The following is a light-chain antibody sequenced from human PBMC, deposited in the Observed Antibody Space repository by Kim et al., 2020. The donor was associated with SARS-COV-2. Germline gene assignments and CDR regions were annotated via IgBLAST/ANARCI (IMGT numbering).Light chain of an antibody. CDR3: SSYTSSSVV. V-gene: IGLV2-14*04. CDR2: DVS. CDR1: SSYVVGYNY. J-gene: IGLJ2*01. Sequence: PGQSITTPCTGPSSYVVGYNYVSWYQQPPGKAPKIMIYDVSKRPAGVSNRFSGSKSGNTASLTISGLQAEDEADYYCSSYTSSSVVFGGGTQLTVL.